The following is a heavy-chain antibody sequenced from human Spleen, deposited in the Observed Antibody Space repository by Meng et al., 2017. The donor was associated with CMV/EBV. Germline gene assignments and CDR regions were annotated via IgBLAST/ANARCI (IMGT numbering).Heavy chain of an antibody. CDR1: GFTFDDYG. CDR2: ISGSGSAT. D-gene: IGHD5-12*01. J-gene: IGHJ6*02. Sequence: GESLKISCAASGFTFDDYGMNWVRQAPGKGLEWVSYISGSGSATNYVDSVKGRFTISRDNARNSMDLQMNSLRDEDTAMYYCVRDARDGYSGGAGYGMDVWGQGTTVTVSS. V-gene: IGHV3-48*02. CDR3: VRDARDGYSGGAGYGMDV.